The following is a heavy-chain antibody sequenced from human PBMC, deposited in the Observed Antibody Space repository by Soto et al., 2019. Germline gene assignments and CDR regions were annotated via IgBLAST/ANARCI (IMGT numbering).Heavy chain of an antibody. CDR3: ARLGNTVAGTIGIDY. V-gene: IGHV4-39*01. CDR2: IFYSGST. J-gene: IGHJ4*02. CDR1: GGSISSSSYY. Sequence: TSGTLSLTCTVSGGSISSSSYYWGWIRQPPGKGLECIGSIFYSGSTYYNPSLKSRVTISVDTSKNQFSLKLSSVTAADTAVYYCARLGNTVAGTIGIDYWGQGTLVTVSS. D-gene: IGHD6-19*01.